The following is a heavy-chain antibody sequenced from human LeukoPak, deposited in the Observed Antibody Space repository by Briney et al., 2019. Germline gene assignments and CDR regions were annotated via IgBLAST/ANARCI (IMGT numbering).Heavy chain of an antibody. J-gene: IGHJ4*02. Sequence: SETLSLTCTVSGGSISSYYWSWIRQPPGKGLEWIGYIYYSGSTNYNPSLKSRVTISVDTSKNQFSLKLSSVTAADTAVYYCARQYCSGGSCYVDYWGQGTLVTVSS. V-gene: IGHV4-59*08. CDR2: IYYSGST. D-gene: IGHD2-15*01. CDR3: ARQYCSGGSCYVDY. CDR1: GGSISSYY.